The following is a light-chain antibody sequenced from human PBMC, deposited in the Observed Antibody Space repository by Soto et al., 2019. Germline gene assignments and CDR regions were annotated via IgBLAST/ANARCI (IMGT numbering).Light chain of an antibody. Sequence: QSVLTQPASVSGSPGQSITISCTGTSSDVGGYNYVSWYQQNPGKAPKLMIYEVSNRPSGVSNRFSGSKSGNTASLTISGLQAEDEADYYCSSYKSSSTYVVFGGGTKLTVL. CDR1: SSDVGGYNY. J-gene: IGLJ2*01. V-gene: IGLV2-14*01. CDR3: SSYKSSSTYVV. CDR2: EVS.